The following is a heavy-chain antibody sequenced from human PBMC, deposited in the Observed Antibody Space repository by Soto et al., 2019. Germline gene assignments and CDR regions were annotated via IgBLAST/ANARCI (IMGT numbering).Heavy chain of an antibody. D-gene: IGHD3-22*01. V-gene: IGHV1-69*13. J-gene: IGHJ3*02. Sequence: SGKVTCEASGGTFSSYAISWVRQAPGQGLEWMGGIIPIFGTANYAQKFQGRVTITADESTSTAYMELSSLRSEDTAVYYCARDRMGKGYYDSSGYYRRDAFDIWGQGTMVTVSS. CDR2: IIPIFGTA. CDR1: GGTFSSYA. CDR3: ARDRMGKGYYDSSGYYRRDAFDI.